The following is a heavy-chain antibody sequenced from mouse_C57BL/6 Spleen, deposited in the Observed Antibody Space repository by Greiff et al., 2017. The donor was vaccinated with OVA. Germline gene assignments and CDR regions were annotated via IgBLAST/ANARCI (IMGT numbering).Heavy chain of an antibody. CDR2: INPSNGGT. CDR1: GYTFTSYW. V-gene: IGHV1-53*01. Sequence: VQLQQSGTELVKPGASVKLSCKASGYTFTSYWMHWVKQRPGPGLEWIGNINPSNGGTNYNEKFKSKATLTVDKSSSTAYMQLSSLTSEDSAVYYCAREGNGYYAMDYWGQGTSVTVSS. CDR3: AREGNGYYAMDY. J-gene: IGHJ4*01.